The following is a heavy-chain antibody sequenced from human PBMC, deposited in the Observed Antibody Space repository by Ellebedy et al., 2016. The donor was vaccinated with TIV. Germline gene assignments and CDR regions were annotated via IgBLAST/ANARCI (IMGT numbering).Heavy chain of an antibody. CDR1: GFTFSSYS. V-gene: IGHV3-48*02. CDR3: ARLNYYDSSGYYSFDY. Sequence: PGGSLRLSCAASGFTFSSYSMNWVRQAPGKGLEVVSYISSSSSTIYYADSVKGRFTISRDNAKNSLYLQMNSLRDEDTAVYYCARLNYYDSSGYYSFDYWGQGTLVTVSS. J-gene: IGHJ4*02. D-gene: IGHD3-22*01. CDR2: ISSSSSTI.